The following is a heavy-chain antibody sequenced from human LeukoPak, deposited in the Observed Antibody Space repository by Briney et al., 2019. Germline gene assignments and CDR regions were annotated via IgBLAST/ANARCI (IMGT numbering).Heavy chain of an antibody. CDR1: GYTFTGYY. Sequence: ASVKVSCKASGYTFTGYYMHWVRQAPGQGLEWMGRINPNSGGTNYAQKFQGRVTMTRDTSISTAYMELSGLRSDDTAVYYCARDYYGSGSYYGNFDYWGQGTLVTVSS. CDR2: INPNSGGT. J-gene: IGHJ4*02. V-gene: IGHV1-2*06. D-gene: IGHD3-10*01. CDR3: ARDYYGSGSYYGNFDY.